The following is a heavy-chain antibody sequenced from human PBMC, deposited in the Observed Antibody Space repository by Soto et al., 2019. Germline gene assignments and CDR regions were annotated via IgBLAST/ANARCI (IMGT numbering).Heavy chain of an antibody. Sequence: QVQLQQWGAGLLKPSETLSLTCAVYGGSFSGYYWSWIRQPPGEGLEWIGEINHSGSPNYNPSLMIRVAISVDTYKNKFSLKLSSVTAADTDVYYCARGRVTVVTPIAWFDPWGQGTLVTVGS. CDR2: INHSGSP. J-gene: IGHJ5*02. V-gene: IGHV4-34*01. CDR1: GGSFSGYY. D-gene: IGHD2-21*02. CDR3: ARGRVTVVTPIAWFDP.